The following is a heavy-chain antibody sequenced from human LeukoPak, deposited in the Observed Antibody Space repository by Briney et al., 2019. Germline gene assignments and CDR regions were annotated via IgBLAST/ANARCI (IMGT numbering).Heavy chain of an antibody. CDR2: ISSSGSTI. CDR1: GFTFSSYE. V-gene: IGHV3-48*03. J-gene: IGHJ4*02. CDR3: ARGGYDILTGYPGGPYYFDY. Sequence: GGSLRLSCAASGFTFSSYEMNWVRQASGKGLEWVSYISSSGSTIYYADSVKGRFTMSRDNAKNSLYLQMNSLRAEDTAVYYCARGGYDILTGYPGGPYYFDYWGQGTLVTVSS. D-gene: IGHD3-9*01.